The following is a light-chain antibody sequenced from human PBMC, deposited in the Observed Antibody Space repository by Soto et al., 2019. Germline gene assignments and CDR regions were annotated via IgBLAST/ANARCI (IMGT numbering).Light chain of an antibody. V-gene: IGLV2-14*01. J-gene: IGLJ1*01. Sequence: QSVLTQPASVSGSPGQSITISCAGTSSDVGTYNYVSWYHLHPAKAPKLTVYEVSNRPSGVSNRVSGFKSGNTASLTSSGLQAEDEAVYHCNSDTSSSTYVFGTGTKVTVL. CDR3: NSDTSSSTYV. CDR1: SSDVGTYNY. CDR2: EVS.